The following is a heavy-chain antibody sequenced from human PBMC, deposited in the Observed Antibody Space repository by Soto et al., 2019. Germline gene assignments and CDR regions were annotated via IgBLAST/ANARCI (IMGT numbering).Heavy chain of an antibody. V-gene: IGHV3-33*01. CDR2: IWFDGSDK. CDR3: ARLYCSSTSCYPVGAFDI. Sequence: QPVGSLRLSCAASGFTFSSYGMHWVRQAPGKGLEWVALIWFDGSDKYYADSVKGRFTISRDNSKNTLYLQMNSLRADDTAVYYCARLYCSSTSCYPVGAFDIWGQGTMVTVSS. J-gene: IGHJ3*02. D-gene: IGHD2-2*01. CDR1: GFTFSSYG.